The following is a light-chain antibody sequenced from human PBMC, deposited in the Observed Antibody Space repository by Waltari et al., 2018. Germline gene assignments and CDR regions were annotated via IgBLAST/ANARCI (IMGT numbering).Light chain of an antibody. CDR2: AAS. J-gene: IGKJ4*01. CDR1: QGISST. CDR3: QQLSTYPLT. V-gene: IGKV1-9*01. Sequence: DIQLTQSPSFLSVSVGDRVTITCRASQGISSTLAWYQQKPGKDPKHLVYAASSLQSGGPSIFSGSGSGTEFTLTIISLQPEDFASYYCQQLSTYPLTIGGGTKVEIK.